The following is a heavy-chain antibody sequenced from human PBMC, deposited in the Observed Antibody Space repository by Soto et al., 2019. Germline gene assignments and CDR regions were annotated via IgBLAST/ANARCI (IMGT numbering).Heavy chain of an antibody. CDR2: MNPNSGNT. CDR1: GYTFTSYD. J-gene: IGHJ5*02. V-gene: IGHV1-8*01. Sequence: QVQLVQSGAEVKKPGASVKVSCKASGYTFTSYDINWVRLATGQGLEWMGWMNPNSGNTDYAQKFQGRVTMTRNTSNSEAYMEQSSLRSGDPAVYDCAMLKQENAVAWGEVNLFSLS. CDR3: AMLKQENAVA. D-gene: IGHD1-1*01.